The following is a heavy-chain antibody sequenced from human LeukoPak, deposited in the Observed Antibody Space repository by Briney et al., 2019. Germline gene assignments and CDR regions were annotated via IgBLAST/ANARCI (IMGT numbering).Heavy chain of an antibody. J-gene: IGHJ4*02. CDR3: ARSYDTNFDY. CDR1: GGSIRSYY. CDR2: IYFSGST. Sequence: PSGTLSLTCGVSGGSIRSYYWSWIRQPPGKGLEWIGYIYFSGSTSYNPSLKSRVTISVDRSKNQFSLKLSSVAAADTAVYYCARSYDTNFDYWGQGTLVTVSS. D-gene: IGHD3-3*01. V-gene: IGHV4-59*01.